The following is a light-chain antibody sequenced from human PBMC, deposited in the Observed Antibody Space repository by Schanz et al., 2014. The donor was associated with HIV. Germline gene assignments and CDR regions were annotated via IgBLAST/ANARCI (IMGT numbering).Light chain of an antibody. J-gene: IGLJ2*01. V-gene: IGLV1-44*01. Sequence: QSVLTQPPSASGTPGQRVTISCSGSGSNIGRNTISWYQQFPGTAPKLLIYSNNQRPSGVPDRFSGSKSGTSASLAISGLQSEDEADYYCAAWDDSLNGVVFGGGTKLTVL. CDR2: SNN. CDR1: GSNIGRNT. CDR3: AAWDDSLNGVV.